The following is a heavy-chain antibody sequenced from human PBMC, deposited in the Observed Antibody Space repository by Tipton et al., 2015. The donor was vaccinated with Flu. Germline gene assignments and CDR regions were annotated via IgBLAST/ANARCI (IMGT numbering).Heavy chain of an antibody. D-gene: IGHD5-12*01. J-gene: IGHJ3*02. CDR3: ARDLRGYSGYMGSYAFDM. CDR2: ISASGST. CDR1: GGSISTYF. Sequence: TLSLTCTVSGGSISTYFWSWIRQPAGKGLEWIGRISASGSTVSNSSLESRVTLSRDTSKNHFSLRLSSVTAADTALYYCARDLRGYSGYMGSYAFDMWGQGIMITVSS. V-gene: IGHV4-4*07.